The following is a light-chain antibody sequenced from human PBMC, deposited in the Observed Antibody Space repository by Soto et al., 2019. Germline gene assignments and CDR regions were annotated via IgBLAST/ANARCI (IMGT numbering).Light chain of an antibody. CDR2: TAS. CDR3: QERHRCPRGT. V-gene: IGKV3-11*01. Sequence: EVVLTQSPAILSLSPGERATIFCRASQSVSVNFAWYQQKPGQPPRPLIYTASDRAPGIPARFSASGSGTYFTLTISSLEPEDFAGYCFQERHRCPRGTFGAGTKVEIK. J-gene: IGKJ4*01. CDR1: QSVSVN.